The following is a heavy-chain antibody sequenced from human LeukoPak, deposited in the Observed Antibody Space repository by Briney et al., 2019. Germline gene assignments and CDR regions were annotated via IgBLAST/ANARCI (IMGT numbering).Heavy chain of an antibody. CDR1: GGSISSGGYY. Sequence: SETLSLTCTVSGGSISSGGYYWSWIRQHPGKGLEWIGYIYYSGSTNYNPSLKSRVTISVDTSKNQLSLKLSSVTAADTAVYYCAREHRLLWFGEADAFDIWGQGTMVTVSS. CDR3: AREHRLLWFGEADAFDI. V-gene: IGHV4-61*08. J-gene: IGHJ3*02. D-gene: IGHD3-10*01. CDR2: IYYSGST.